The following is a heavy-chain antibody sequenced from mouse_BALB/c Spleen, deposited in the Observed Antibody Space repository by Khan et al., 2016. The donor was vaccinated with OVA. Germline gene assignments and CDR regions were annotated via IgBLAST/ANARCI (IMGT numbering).Heavy chain of an antibody. CDR2: INTYTGEP. CDR1: GYTFTIYG. D-gene: IGHD2-14*01. V-gene: IGHV9-3-1*01. CDR3: ARVGYNGTMDY. J-gene: IGHJ4*01. Sequence: QIQLVQSGPELKKPGETVKISCKASGYTFTIYGMNWVRQAPGKGLKWMGWINTYTGEPTYADDFKGRFAFSLETSASTAFLQINNLKNEDTATYFCARVGYNGTMDYWGQGTSFTVSS.